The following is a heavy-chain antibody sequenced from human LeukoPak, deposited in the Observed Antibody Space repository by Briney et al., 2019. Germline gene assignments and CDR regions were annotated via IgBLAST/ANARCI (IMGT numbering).Heavy chain of an antibody. CDR2: INHSGST. D-gene: IGHD3-3*01. V-gene: IGHV4-34*01. CDR3: ARGVSRRITIFGVVNSYNWFDP. J-gene: IGHJ5*02. CDR1: GGSFSGYY. Sequence: SETLSLTCAVYGGSFSGYYWSWIRQPPGKGLEWIGEINHSGSTNYNPSLKSRVTISVDASKNQFSLKLSSVTAADTAVYYCARGVSRRITIFGVVNSYNWFDPWGQGTLVTVSS.